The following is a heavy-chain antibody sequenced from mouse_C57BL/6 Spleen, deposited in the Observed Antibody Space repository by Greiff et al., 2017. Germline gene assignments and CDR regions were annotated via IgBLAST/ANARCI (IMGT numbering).Heavy chain of an antibody. J-gene: IGHJ4*01. CDR3: ARGAYYYAMDY. V-gene: IGHV1-26*01. CDR1: GYTFTDYY. CDR2: INPNNGGT. Sequence: EVQLQQSGPELVKPGASVKISCKASGYTFTDYYMNWVKQSHGKSLEWIGDINPNNGGTSYNQKFKGKATLTVDKSSSTACMELRSLTSEDSAVYYCARGAYYYAMDYWGQGTSVTVSS.